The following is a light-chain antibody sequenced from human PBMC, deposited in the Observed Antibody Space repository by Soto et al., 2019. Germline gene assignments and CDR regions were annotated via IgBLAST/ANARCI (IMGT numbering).Light chain of an antibody. Sequence: SPGSRSLSPGEISTLSCRASQYMTRTYIAWYQQKPGKAPKLLIYATSSLQSGVPSRFSGSGSGTDFTLTISSLQPEDFATYYCQQSYSTPPGTLGQGTEVDI. V-gene: IGKV1-39*01. CDR1: QYMTRTY. CDR3: QQSYSTPPGT. J-gene: IGKJ1*01. CDR2: ATS.